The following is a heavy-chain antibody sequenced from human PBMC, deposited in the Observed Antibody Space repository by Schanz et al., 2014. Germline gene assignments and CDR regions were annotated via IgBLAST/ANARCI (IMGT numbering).Heavy chain of an antibody. V-gene: IGHV3-48*01. CDR1: GFTFSTHA. Sequence: EMQLLESGGGLIQPGGSLRLSCAASGFTFSTHAMSWVRQAPGKGLEWVSYVSRSTPDIYYADSVKGRFTMSRDNAKNSLFLQLNSLRADDTAVYYCARNRGSGGQNWYFDLWGRGTLVTVSS. D-gene: IGHD1-26*01. CDR3: ARNRGSGGQNWYFDL. CDR2: VSRSTPDI. J-gene: IGHJ2*01.